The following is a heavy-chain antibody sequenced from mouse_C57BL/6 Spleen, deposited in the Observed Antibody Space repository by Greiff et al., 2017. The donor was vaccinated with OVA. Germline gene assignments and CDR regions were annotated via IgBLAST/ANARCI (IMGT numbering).Heavy chain of an antibody. D-gene: IGHD1-1*01. Sequence: VQLQQPGTELVKPGASVKLSCKASGYTFTSYWMHWVKQRPGHGLEWIGNINPSNGGTNYNEKFKCKATLTVDESSSTAYMQLSSLTSEDAAVYYCSRDTTVVATPWYIDVWGTGTTVTVSS. V-gene: IGHV1-53*01. CDR1: GYTFTSYW. CDR2: INPSNGGT. CDR3: SRDTTVVATPWYIDV. J-gene: IGHJ1*03.